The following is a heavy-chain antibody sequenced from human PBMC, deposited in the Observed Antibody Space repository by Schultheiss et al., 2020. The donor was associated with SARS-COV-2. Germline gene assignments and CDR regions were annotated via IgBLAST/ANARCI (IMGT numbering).Heavy chain of an antibody. V-gene: IGHV4-38-2*01. J-gene: IGHJ4*02. CDR2: IYHSGST. Sequence: SETLSLTCAVSGYSISSGDYWGWIRQPPGKGLEWMGSIYHSGSTNYNPSLKSRVTISVDTSRNQFSLKLSSVTAADTAVYYCARGAGAAGYWGQGTLVTVSS. CDR1: GYSISSGDY. D-gene: IGHD1-26*01. CDR3: ARGAGAAGY.